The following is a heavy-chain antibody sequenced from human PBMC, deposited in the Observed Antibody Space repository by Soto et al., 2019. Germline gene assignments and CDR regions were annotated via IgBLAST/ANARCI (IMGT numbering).Heavy chain of an antibody. CDR2: IYSGGST. V-gene: IGHV3-53*01. D-gene: IGHD5-12*01. J-gene: IGHJ2*01. Sequence: GGSLRLSCAASGFTVSSNYMSWVRQAPGKGLEWVSVIYSGGSTYYADSVKGRFTISRDNSKNTLYLQMNSLRAEDTAVYYCAKLVAAYWYFDLWGRGTRVTVSS. CDR3: AKLVAAYWYFDL. CDR1: GFTVSSNY.